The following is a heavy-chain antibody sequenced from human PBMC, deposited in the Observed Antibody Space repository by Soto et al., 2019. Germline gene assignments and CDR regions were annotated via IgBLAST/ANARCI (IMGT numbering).Heavy chain of an antibody. CDR3: ARDIGHLPGAPLDY. D-gene: IGHD1-26*01. V-gene: IGHV3-74*01. CDR1: GFTFSSYW. J-gene: IGHJ4*02. CDR2: INSDGSST. Sequence: EVQLVESGGGLVQPGGSLRLSCAASGFTFSSYWMHWVRQAPGKGLVWVSRINSDGSSTSYAASVKGRFTISRENAKNTLYLQMNSLRAEDTAVYYCARDIGHLPGAPLDYWGQGTLVTVSS.